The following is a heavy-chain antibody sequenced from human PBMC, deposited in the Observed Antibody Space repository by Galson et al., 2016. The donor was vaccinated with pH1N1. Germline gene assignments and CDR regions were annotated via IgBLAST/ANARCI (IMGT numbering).Heavy chain of an antibody. CDR1: GGSFSGHY. D-gene: IGHD6-19*01. CDR2: ISHSVRS. CDR3: ARHSTSGFPGIEVAARRRPFDI. Sequence: ETLSLTCALYGGSFSGHYWSWIRQSPGKGLEWIGEISHSVRSDYNPSLEGRVTVSIDTSMNQFSLNLMSVAAADTAVYYCARHSTSGFPGIEVAARRRPFDIWGPGTMVIVSS. V-gene: IGHV4-34*01. J-gene: IGHJ3*02.